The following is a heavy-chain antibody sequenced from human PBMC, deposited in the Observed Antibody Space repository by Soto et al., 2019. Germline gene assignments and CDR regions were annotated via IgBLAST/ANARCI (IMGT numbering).Heavy chain of an antibody. CDR1: GFTFSSYS. Sequence: EVQLVESGGGLVQPGGSLRLSCAASGFTFSSYSMNWVRQAPGEGLEWVSYISSSSSTIYYADSVKGRFTISRDNAKNSLYLQMNSLRAEDTAVYYCAREGWRSTVTTTTYYFDYWGQGTLVTVSS. V-gene: IGHV3-48*01. J-gene: IGHJ4*02. D-gene: IGHD4-17*01. CDR2: ISSSSSTI. CDR3: AREGWRSTVTTTTYYFDY.